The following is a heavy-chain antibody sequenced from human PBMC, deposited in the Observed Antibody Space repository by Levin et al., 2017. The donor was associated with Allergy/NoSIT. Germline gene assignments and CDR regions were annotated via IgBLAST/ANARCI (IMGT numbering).Heavy chain of an antibody. D-gene: IGHD6-19*01. CDR3: AKLWGSSAWNGPDY. CDR2: ISGNGGST. J-gene: IGHJ4*02. Sequence: LSLTCAASGFTFSSYGMSWVRQAPGKGLEWVSTISGNGGSTYYADSVKGRFTISRDNSKNSLYLQMNSLRAEDTALYYCAKLWGSSAWNGPDYWCQGTLVTVSS. CDR1: GFTFSSYG. V-gene: IGHV3-23*01.